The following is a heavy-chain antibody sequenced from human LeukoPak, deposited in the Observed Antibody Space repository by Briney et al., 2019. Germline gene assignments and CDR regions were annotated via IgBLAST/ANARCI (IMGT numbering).Heavy chain of an antibody. CDR1: GGSISNYY. J-gene: IGHJ4*02. V-gene: IGHV4-59*01. CDR3: ARDYYGSGSYYDY. Sequence: PSETLSLTCTVSGGSISNYYWSWIRQPPGKGLEWIGYISYSGSTNYNPSLESRVTISVDTSKNQLSLKLSSVTAADTAVYHCARDYYGSGSYYDYWGQGTLVTVSS. CDR2: ISYSGST. D-gene: IGHD3-10*01.